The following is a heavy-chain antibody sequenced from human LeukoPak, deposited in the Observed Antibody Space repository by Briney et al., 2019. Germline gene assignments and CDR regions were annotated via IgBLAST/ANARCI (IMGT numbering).Heavy chain of an antibody. D-gene: IGHD6-19*01. J-gene: IGHJ5*02. CDR3: ARATLYSSGWTGNNWFDP. Sequence: GGSLRLSCAASGFTFSSYWMSWVRQAPGKGLEWVANIKQDGSDKYYVDSVKGRFTISRDNAKNSLYLQMNSQRAEDTAVYYCARATLYSSGWTGNNWFDPWGQGTLVTVSS. CDR2: IKQDGSDK. CDR1: GFTFSSYW. V-gene: IGHV3-7*05.